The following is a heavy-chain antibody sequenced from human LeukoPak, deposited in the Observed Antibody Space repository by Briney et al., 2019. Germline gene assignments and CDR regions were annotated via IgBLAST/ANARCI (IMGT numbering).Heavy chain of an antibody. D-gene: IGHD6-19*01. J-gene: IGHJ4*02. CDR2: ISSSSSTI. Sequence: PGGSLRLSCAASGFTFSSYWMSWVRQAPGKGLEWVSYISSSSSTIYYADSVKGRFTISRDNAKNSLYLQMNSLRAEDTAVYYCARDRIWFSSGWAPDYWGQGTLVTVSS. CDR3: ARDRIWFSSGWAPDY. CDR1: GFTFSSYW. V-gene: IGHV3-48*04.